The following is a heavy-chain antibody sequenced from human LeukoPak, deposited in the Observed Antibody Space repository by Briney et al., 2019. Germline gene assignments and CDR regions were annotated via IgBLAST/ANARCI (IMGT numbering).Heavy chain of an antibody. CDR2: MYNSGSA. D-gene: IGHD3-16*02. V-gene: IGHV4-59*12. CDR3: ARAGLDDYVWGSYRYDY. J-gene: IGHJ4*02. Sequence: PSETLSLTCSVSGGSISSYYWSWIRQPPGKGLEWIGYMYNSGSANYNPSLKSRVTISVDTSKNQFSLKLSSVTAADTAVYYCARAGLDDYVWGSYRYDYWGQGTLVTVSS. CDR1: GGSISSYY.